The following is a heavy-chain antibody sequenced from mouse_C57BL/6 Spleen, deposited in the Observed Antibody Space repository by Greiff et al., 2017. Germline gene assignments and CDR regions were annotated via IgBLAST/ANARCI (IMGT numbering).Heavy chain of an antibody. J-gene: IGHJ1*03. Sequence: VQLQQPGAELVMPGASVKLSCKASGYTFTSYWMHWVKQRPGQGLEWIGEIDPSDSYPNYNQKFKGKSTLTVDKSSSTAYMQLSSLTSEDSAVYYCAREGTYYYGSRGYFDVWGTGTTVTVSS. CDR1: GYTFTSYW. CDR3: AREGTYYYGSRGYFDV. V-gene: IGHV1-69*01. CDR2: IDPSDSYP. D-gene: IGHD1-1*01.